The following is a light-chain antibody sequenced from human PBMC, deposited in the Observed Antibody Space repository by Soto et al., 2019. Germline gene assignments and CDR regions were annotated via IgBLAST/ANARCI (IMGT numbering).Light chain of an antibody. V-gene: IGKV1-5*01. CDR1: QTISSG. J-gene: IGKJ1*01. CDR3: QQYNSYST. CDR2: AAS. Sequence: DIQMTQSPSTLSPSVGDRATITCWGSQTISSGLGWYQRQPGKAPKLLIYAASSLESGVPSRFSGSGSGTESTLTISSLQPDDFATYYCQQYNSYSTCGQGTKVDIK.